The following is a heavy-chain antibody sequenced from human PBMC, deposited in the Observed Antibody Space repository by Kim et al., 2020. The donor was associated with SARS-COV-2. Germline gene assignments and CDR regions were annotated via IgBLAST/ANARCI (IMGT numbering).Heavy chain of an antibody. D-gene: IGHD7-27*01. J-gene: IGHJ6*02. CDR3: AREVGNDSDYYYYGMDV. Sequence: GGSLRLSCAASGFTFSSYSMNWVRQAPGKGLEWVSSISSSSSYIYYADSVKGRFTISRDNAKNSLYLQMNSLRAEDTAVYYCAREVGNDSDYYYYGMDVWGQGTTVTVSS. CDR1: GFTFSSYS. CDR2: ISSSSSYI. V-gene: IGHV3-21*01.